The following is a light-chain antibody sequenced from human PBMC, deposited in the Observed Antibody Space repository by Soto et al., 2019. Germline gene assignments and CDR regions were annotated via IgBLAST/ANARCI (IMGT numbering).Light chain of an antibody. J-gene: IGKJ1*01. Sequence: DIQMTQSPSTLSASVGDRVTITCRASQSISSWLAWYQQKPGKAPKLLIYDASSLESGAPSRFSGSGSGTEFTLTISSLQPDDFATYYCQQYNRYFWTFGQGTKVDIK. CDR1: QSISSW. V-gene: IGKV1-5*01. CDR3: QQYNRYFWT. CDR2: DAS.